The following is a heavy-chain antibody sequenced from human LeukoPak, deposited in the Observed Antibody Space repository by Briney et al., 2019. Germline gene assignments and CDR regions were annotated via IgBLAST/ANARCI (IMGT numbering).Heavy chain of an antibody. V-gene: IGHV3-21*01. CDR1: GGSFSGYY. D-gene: IGHD2-2*01. J-gene: IGHJ4*02. CDR3: ARGVGYCSSASCHFDY. CDR2: ISSSSSYI. Sequence: PSETLSLTGAVYGGSFSGYYWSWVRQAPGKGLEWVSSISSSSSYIYYADSVKGRFTISRDNAKNSLYLQMNSLRAEDTAVYYCARGVGYCSSASCHFDYWGQGTLVTVSS.